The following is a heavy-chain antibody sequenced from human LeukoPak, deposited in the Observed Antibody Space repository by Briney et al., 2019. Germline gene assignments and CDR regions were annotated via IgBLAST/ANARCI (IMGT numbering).Heavy chain of an antibody. CDR1: GFTFSSYS. J-gene: IGHJ3*02. CDR3: ARAADDIDAFDI. Sequence: GGSLRLSCAASGFTFSSYSMNWVRQAPGKGLEWVSSISSSSSYIYYADSVKGRFTISRDNAKNSLYLQMNSLRAEDTALYYCARAADDIDAFDIWGRGTMVTVSS. V-gene: IGHV3-21*04. D-gene: IGHD3-22*01. CDR2: ISSSSSYI.